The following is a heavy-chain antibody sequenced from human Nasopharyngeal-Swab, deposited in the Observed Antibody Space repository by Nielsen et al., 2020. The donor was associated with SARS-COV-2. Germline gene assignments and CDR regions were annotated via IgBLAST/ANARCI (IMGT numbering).Heavy chain of an antibody. J-gene: IGHJ6*03. CDR1: GFTFSSYE. V-gene: IGHV3-48*03. Sequence: GESLKISCAASGFTFSSYEMNWVRQAPGKGLEWVSYISSSGSTIYYADSVKGRFTISRDNAKNSLYLQMNSLRAEDTALYYCAKLGDLYDFWSGYYDYMDVWGKGTTVTVSS. CDR3: AKLGDLYDFWSGYYDYMDV. CDR2: ISSSGSTI. D-gene: IGHD3-3*01.